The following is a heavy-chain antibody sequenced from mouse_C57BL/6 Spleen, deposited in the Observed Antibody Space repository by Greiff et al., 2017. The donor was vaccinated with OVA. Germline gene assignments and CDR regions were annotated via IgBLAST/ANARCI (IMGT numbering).Heavy chain of an antibody. J-gene: IGHJ1*03. CDR2: IDPSDSYT. CDR1: GYTFTSYW. CDR3: ARSLSFDV. Sequence: QVQLKESGAELVMPGASVKLSCKASGYTFTSYWMHWVKQRPGQGLEWIGEIDPSDSYTNYNQKFKGKSTLTVDKSSSTAYMQLSSLTSEDSAVYYCARSLSFDVWGTGTTVTVSS. V-gene: IGHV1-69*01.